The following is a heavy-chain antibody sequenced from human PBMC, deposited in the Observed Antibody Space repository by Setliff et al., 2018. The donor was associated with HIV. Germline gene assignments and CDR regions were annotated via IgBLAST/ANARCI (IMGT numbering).Heavy chain of an antibody. J-gene: IGHJ1*01. CDR1: GYSISTAYY. CDR2: IYSSGST. CDR3: ARDGRHDRNRWYVTHQYFKY. Sequence: PSETLSLTCAVSGYSISTAYYWGWIRQPPGKGLEWIGSIYSSGSTYYNPSLKSRVTISVDTSKKQFSLRLSSVTAADTAVYYCARDGRHDRNRWYVTHQYFKYWGQGTLVTVSS. D-gene: IGHD2-15*01. V-gene: IGHV4-38-2*02.